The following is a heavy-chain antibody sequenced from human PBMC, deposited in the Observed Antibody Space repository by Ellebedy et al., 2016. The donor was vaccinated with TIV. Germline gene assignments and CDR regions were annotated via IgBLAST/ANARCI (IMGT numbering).Heavy chain of an antibody. D-gene: IGHD5-24*01. Sequence: SETLSLTXAVSGGPFSGYHWSWVRQPPGKGLEWIGEITYSGSTNFNPSLKRRVTISIHTSRNQFSLKLRSVTAADTAVYYCASALQDFDVWGQGTLVTVSS. CDR3: ASALQDFDV. CDR1: GGPFSGYH. CDR2: ITYSGST. J-gene: IGHJ4*02. V-gene: IGHV4-34*01.